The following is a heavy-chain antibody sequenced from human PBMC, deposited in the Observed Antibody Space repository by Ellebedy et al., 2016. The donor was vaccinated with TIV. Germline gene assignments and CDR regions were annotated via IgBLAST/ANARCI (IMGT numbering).Heavy chain of an antibody. CDR3: ASNKRAYCGGDCSFDY. CDR2: ISSSSTI. V-gene: IGHV3-48*04. CDR1: GFTFSSYS. Sequence: GESLKISCAASGFTFSSYSMNWVRQAPGKGLEWVSYISSSSTIYYADSVKGRFTISRDNAKNSLYLQMNSLRAEDTAVYYCASNKRAYCGGDCSFDYWGQGTLVTVSS. D-gene: IGHD2-21*02. J-gene: IGHJ4*02.